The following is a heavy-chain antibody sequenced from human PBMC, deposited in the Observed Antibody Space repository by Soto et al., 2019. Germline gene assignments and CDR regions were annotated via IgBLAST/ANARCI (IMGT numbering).Heavy chain of an antibody. Sequence: QLQLQESGSGLVKPSQTLSLTCTVSGGSINSGGYSWIWIRQPPGKGLEWIGYIYHTGNTFYNPSLQSRVPISVAKSKNQFSLSLGSVTAADTAMYYCARVERTLSTPFAYGMDVWGQGTTVTVSS. CDR1: GGSINSGGYS. D-gene: IGHD2-2*01. J-gene: IGHJ6*02. V-gene: IGHV4-30-2*01. CDR2: IYHTGNT. CDR3: ARVERTLSTPFAYGMDV.